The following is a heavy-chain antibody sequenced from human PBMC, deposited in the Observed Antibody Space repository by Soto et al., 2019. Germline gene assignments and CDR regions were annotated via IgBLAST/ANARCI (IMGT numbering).Heavy chain of an antibody. V-gene: IGHV4-39*01. D-gene: IGHD2-21*02. CDR3: ARHGGNSYNWFDP. J-gene: IGHJ5*02. Sequence: LSLTCIVSGGSISSSSYYWGWIRQPPGKGLEWIGSINYNGSTYYNPSLKSRLTISVDTSKNQFSLKLSSVTAADTALYYCARHGGNSYNWFDPWGQGTLVTVSS. CDR2: INYNGST. CDR1: GGSISSSSYY.